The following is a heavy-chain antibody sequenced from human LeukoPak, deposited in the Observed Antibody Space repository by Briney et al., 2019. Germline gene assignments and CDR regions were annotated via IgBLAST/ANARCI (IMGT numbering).Heavy chain of an antibody. CDR2: ISADSGKT. V-gene: IGHV1-18*01. D-gene: IGHD2-15*01. Sequence: ASVKVSCKASGYTFTSYGISWVRQAPGQGLEWMGWISADSGKTDYAQKFQGRVTMTTDTSTSTAYMELMSLRSDDTAVYYCAGQKCSGGSCDREIWGQGTLVTVSS. CDR3: AGQKCSGGSCDREI. J-gene: IGHJ4*02. CDR1: GYTFTSYG.